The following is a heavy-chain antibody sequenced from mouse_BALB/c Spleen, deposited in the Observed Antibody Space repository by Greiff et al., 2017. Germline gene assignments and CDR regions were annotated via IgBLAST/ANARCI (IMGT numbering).Heavy chain of an antibody. CDR3: TREGGTTATLFDY. Sequence: VQLQQSGTVLARPGASVKMSCKASGYTFTSYWMHWVKQRPGQGLEWIGAIYPGNSDTSYNQKFKGKAKLTAVTSTSTAYMELSSLTNEDSAVYYGTREGGTTATLFDYWGQGTTLTVSS. D-gene: IGHD1-2*01. CDR2: IYPGNSDT. J-gene: IGHJ2*01. V-gene: IGHV1-5*01. CDR1: GYTFTSYW.